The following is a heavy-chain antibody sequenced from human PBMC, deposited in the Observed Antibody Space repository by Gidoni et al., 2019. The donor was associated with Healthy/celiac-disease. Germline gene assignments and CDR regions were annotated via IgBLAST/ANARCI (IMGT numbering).Heavy chain of an antibody. J-gene: IGHJ3*02. V-gene: IGHV4-39*01. Sequence: QLQLQESRPGLVKPSETLSLTCTVSVRSLIRSSYYWGWIRQPAGKGLEWIGSIYYSGSTYYNPSLKSRVTISVDTSKNQLSLKLSSVTAADTAVYYCARVNSVVVVAATSDALDIWGQGTMVTVSS. CDR1: VRSLIRSSYY. CDR2: IYYSGST. D-gene: IGHD2-15*01. CDR3: ARVNSVVVVAATSDALDI.